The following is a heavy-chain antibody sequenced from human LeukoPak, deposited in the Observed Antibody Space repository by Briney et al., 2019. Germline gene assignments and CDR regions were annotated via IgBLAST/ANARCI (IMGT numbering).Heavy chain of an antibody. D-gene: IGHD1-20*01. Sequence: GGSLRLSCAASGFTFSTYGMTWVRQAPGKGLEWVSAMSDSGGSTYYADNVKGRFTISRDNSKYTLYLQMKSLRADDTAVYYCAKLSGFITRPSADYWGQGTQVTVSS. CDR2: MSDSGGST. V-gene: IGHV3-23*01. J-gene: IGHJ4*02. CDR1: GFTFSTYG. CDR3: AKLSGFITRPSADY.